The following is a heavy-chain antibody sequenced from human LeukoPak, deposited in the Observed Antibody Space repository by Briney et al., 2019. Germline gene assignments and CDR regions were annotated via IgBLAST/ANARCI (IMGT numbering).Heavy chain of an antibody. CDR1: GFTVSSNY. CDR3: ARDATDDSSGWYIFDY. J-gene: IGHJ4*02. V-gene: IGHV3-53*01. D-gene: IGHD6-19*01. CDR2: IYSGGST. Sequence: GGSLRLSCAASGFTVSSNYMSWVRQAPGKGLEWVSVIYSGGSTYYAGSVKGRFTISRDNSKNTLYLQMNSLRAEDTAVYCCARDATDDSSGWYIFDYWGQGTLVTVSS.